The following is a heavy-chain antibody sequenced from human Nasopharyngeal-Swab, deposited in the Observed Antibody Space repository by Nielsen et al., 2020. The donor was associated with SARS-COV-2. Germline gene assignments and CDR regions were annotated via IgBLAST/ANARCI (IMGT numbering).Heavy chain of an antibody. Sequence: ASVKVSCKASGYTFTGYYMHWVRQAPGQGLEWMGWINPNSGGTNYAQKFQGRVTMTRDTSISTAYMELSRLRSDDTAAYYCARDRSETAMAIFDYWGQGTLVTVSS. CDR1: GYTFTGYY. D-gene: IGHD5-18*01. CDR2: INPNSGGT. CDR3: ARDRSETAMAIFDY. V-gene: IGHV1-2*02. J-gene: IGHJ4*02.